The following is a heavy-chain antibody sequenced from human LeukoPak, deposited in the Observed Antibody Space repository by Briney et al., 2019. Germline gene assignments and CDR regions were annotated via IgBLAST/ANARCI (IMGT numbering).Heavy chain of an antibody. D-gene: IGHD4-17*01. CDR3: ARRGDGDYRFDY. CDR2: IIPILGIA. CDR1: GGTFSSYA. J-gene: IGHJ4*02. Sequence: GASVNVSCKASGGTFSSYAISWVRQAPGRGLEWMGRIIPILGIANYAQKFQGRVTITADKSTSTAYMELSSLRSEDTAVYYCARRGDGDYRFDYWGQGNLVTVSS. V-gene: IGHV1-69*04.